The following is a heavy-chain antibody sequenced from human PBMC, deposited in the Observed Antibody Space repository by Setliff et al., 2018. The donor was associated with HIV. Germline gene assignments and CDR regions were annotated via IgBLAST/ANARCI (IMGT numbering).Heavy chain of an antibody. CDR3: AAEYWNPKY. J-gene: IGHJ4*02. Sequence: GASVKVSCKASGGTFSSYAISWVRQAPGQGLEWMGGIIPIFGTANYAQKFQGRVTITTDESTSTAYMELSSLKTEDTGVYYCAAEYWNPKYWGQGTLVTVSS. V-gene: IGHV1-69*05. CDR1: GGTFSSYA. CDR2: IIPIFGTA. D-gene: IGHD1-1*01.